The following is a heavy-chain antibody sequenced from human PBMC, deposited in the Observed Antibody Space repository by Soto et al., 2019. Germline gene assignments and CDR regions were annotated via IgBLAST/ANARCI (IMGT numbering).Heavy chain of an antibody. J-gene: IGHJ6*02. CDR3: AKTQSCSSANCYHLPIGHYYYSGMDV. V-gene: IGHV3-23*01. CDR1: GFTFSGFA. CDR2: ITGSGGST. Sequence: TGGSLRLSCAASGFTFSGFAMIWVRQAPGKGLEWVSVITGSGGSTHYADSVKGRFTVSRENSKNTLYLQMNSLRVEDTAVYYCAKTQSCSSANCYHLPIGHYYYSGMDVWGQGTTVTVSS. D-gene: IGHD2-2*01.